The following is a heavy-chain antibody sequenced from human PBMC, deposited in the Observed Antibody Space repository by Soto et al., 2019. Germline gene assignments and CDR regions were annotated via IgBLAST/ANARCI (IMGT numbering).Heavy chain of an antibody. V-gene: IGHV3-23*01. CDR2: ISGSGGST. D-gene: IGHD5-12*01. CDR3: AKDRNVATVFYYYYYGMDV. Sequence: GGSLRLSCAASGFTFSSYAMSWVRQAPGKGLEWVSAISGSGGSTYYADSVKGRFTISRDNSKNTLYLQMNSLRAEDTAVYYCAKDRNVATVFYYYYYGMDVWGQATTVTVSS. J-gene: IGHJ6*02. CDR1: GFTFSSYA.